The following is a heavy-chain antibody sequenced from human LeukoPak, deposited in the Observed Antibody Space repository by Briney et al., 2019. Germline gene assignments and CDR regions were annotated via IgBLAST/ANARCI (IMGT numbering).Heavy chain of an antibody. D-gene: IGHD3-22*01. Sequence: ASVKVSCKASGYTFTSNYIHWVRQAPGQGLEWMGMIYPRDGSTSYAQKFQGRVTMTRNTSISTAYMELSSLRSEDTAVYYCALGPYYDIAPPQKYYYYGMDVWGQGTTVTVSS. V-gene: IGHV1-46*01. J-gene: IGHJ6*02. CDR1: GYTFTSNY. CDR2: IYPRDGST. CDR3: ALGPYYDIAPPQKYYYYGMDV.